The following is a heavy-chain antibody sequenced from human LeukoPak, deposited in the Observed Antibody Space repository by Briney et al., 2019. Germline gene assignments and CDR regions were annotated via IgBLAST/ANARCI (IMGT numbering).Heavy chain of an antibody. CDR1: GFTFSSYG. V-gene: IGHV3-30*02. J-gene: IGHJ4*02. D-gene: IGHD1-26*01. CDR2: IRYDGSNK. Sequence: GGSLRLSCAASGFTFSSYGMHWVCQAPGKGLEWVAFIRYDGSNKYYADSVKGRFTISRDNSKNTLYLQMNSLRAEDTAVYYCAKILRYSGSYFPRLRSPTVDCWGQGTLVTVSS. CDR3: AKILRYSGSYFPRLRSPTVDC.